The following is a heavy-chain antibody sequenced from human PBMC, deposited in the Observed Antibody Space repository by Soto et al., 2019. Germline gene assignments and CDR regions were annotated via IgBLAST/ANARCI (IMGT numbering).Heavy chain of an antibody. D-gene: IGHD3-3*01. Sequence: SETLSLTCTVSGGSISSYYWSWIRQPPGKGLEWIGYIYYSGSTNYNPSLKSRVTISVDTSKNQFSLKLSSVTAADTAVYYCARHFSNYYYYMDVWGKGTTVTVSS. CDR2: IYYSGST. CDR3: ARHFSNYYYYMDV. J-gene: IGHJ6*03. CDR1: GGSISSYY. V-gene: IGHV4-59*08.